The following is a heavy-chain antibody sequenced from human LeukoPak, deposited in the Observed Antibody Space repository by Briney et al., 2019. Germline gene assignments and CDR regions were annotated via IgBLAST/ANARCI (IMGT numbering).Heavy chain of an antibody. D-gene: IGHD3-22*01. CDR2: ISSSSSTI. CDR3: ARDGSVTMIVVDDAFDI. J-gene: IGHJ3*02. Sequence: GGSLRLSCAASGFTFSSYSMNWVRQAPGKGLEWVSYISSSSSTIYYADSVKGRFTISRDNAKNSLYLQMNSLRAEDTAVYYCARDGSVTMIVVDDAFDIWGQGTMVTVSS. V-gene: IGHV3-48*01. CDR1: GFTFSSYS.